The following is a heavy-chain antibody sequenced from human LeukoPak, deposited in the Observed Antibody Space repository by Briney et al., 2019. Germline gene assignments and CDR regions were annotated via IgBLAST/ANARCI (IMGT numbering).Heavy chain of an antibody. J-gene: IGHJ4*02. Sequence: NPSETLSLTCTVSGGSISSYYWSWIRQPPGKGLKWIGYIYYSGSTNYNPSLKSRVTISVDTSKNQFSLKLSPVTAADTAVYYCARARGYSYGRVYFDYWGQGTLVTVSS. CDR1: GGSISSYY. CDR2: IYYSGST. D-gene: IGHD5-18*01. CDR3: ARARGYSYGRVYFDY. V-gene: IGHV4-59*01.